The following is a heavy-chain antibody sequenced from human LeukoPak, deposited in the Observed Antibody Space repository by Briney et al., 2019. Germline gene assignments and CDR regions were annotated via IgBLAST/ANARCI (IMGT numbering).Heavy chain of an antibody. CDR3: ARWEGGSYYDFDY. CDR2: IYYSGST. J-gene: IGHJ4*02. CDR1: GGSISSSSYY. Sequence: SEILSLTCTVSGGSISSSSYYWAWIRQPPGKGLEWIGNIYYSGSTNYNPSLKSRVTISVDTSKNQFSLKLSSVTAADTAVYYCARWEGGSYYDFDYWGQGTLVTVSS. V-gene: IGHV4-39*07. D-gene: IGHD1-26*01.